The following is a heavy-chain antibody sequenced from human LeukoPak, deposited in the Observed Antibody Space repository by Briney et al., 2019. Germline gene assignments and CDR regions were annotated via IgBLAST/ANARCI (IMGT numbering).Heavy chain of an antibody. V-gene: IGHV4-59*01. D-gene: IGHD5-18*01. CDR2: VYYTGST. CDR3: ARLTLRKYSYVMDI. J-gene: IGHJ3*02. CDR1: GGSFSGYY. Sequence: SETLSLTCAVYGGSFSGYYWSWIRQPPGKGLEWIGYVYYTGSTNYNPSLKSRVIISVDTSENQFSLKLTSVTAADTAVYYCARLTLRKYSYVMDIWGPGTMVSVSS.